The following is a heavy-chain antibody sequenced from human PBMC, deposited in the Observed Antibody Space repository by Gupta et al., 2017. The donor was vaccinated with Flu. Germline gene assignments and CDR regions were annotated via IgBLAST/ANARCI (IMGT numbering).Heavy chain of an antibody. CDR3: ARDRNYDILTGSNYYYYYMDV. D-gene: IGHD3-9*01. J-gene: IGHJ6*03. CDR2: IWYDGSNK. Sequence: EWVAVIWYDGSNKYYADSVKGRFTISRDNSKNTLYLQMNSLRAEDTAVYYCARDRNYDILTGSNYYYYYMDVWGKGTTVTVSS. V-gene: IGHV3-33*01.